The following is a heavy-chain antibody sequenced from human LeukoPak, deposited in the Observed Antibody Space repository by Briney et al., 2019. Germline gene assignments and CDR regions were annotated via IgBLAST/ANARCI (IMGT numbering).Heavy chain of an antibody. D-gene: IGHD4-11*01. CDR2: INIGNGNT. J-gene: IGHJ4*02. V-gene: IGHV1-3*04. CDR3: ARDPGLPPDY. Sequence: ASVNVSCRASGYTFISYVMHWVRQAPGQRLEWMGWINIGNGNTKYSQEFQGRVIITRDTSASTAYMELSSLTSEDTAVYYCARDPGLPPDYWGQGTLVTVSS. CDR1: GYTFISYV.